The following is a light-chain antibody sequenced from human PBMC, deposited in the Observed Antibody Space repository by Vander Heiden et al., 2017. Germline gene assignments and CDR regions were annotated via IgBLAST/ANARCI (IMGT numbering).Light chain of an antibody. V-gene: IGLV2-8*01. CDR3: SSYAGSNLPLV. J-gene: IGLJ1*01. CDR2: EVS. CDR1: SSDVGGYNY. Sequence: QSALTQPPSASGSPGQSVTISCTGTSSDVGGYNYVSWYQQHPGKAPKLMIYEVSKRPSGVHDRFSGLQAEDEADYYCSSYAGSNLPLVFGTGTKLTVL.